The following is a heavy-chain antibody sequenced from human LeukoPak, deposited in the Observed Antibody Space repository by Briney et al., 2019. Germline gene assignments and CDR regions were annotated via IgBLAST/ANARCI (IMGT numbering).Heavy chain of an antibody. J-gene: IGHJ4*02. CDR3: ARMGVGATYTFDY. CDR1: GFSLSTSGMR. CDR2: IDWDDDK. V-gene: IGHV2-70*04. D-gene: IGHD1-26*01. Sequence: SGPTLVNPTQTLTLTCTFSGFSLSTSGMRVSWIRQPPGKALEWLARIDWDDDKVYITSLKTRLTISTDTSKNQVVLTMTNMDPVDTATYYCARMGVGATYTFDYWGQGTLVTVSS.